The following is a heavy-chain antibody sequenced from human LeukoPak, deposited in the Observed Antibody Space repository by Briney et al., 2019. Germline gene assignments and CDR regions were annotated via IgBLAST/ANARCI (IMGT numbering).Heavy chain of an antibody. CDR1: GFTFSNYW. Sequence: PGGSLRLSCAASGFTFSNYWMHWVRQAPGKGLVWVSRINSDGGDTDYADSVKGRFTISRDNAKNTLFLEMNSLRAEDTAVYYCETIAVTTALDYWGQGVLVAVSS. V-gene: IGHV3-74*01. CDR3: ETIAVTTALDY. J-gene: IGHJ4*02. D-gene: IGHD6-19*01. CDR2: INSDGGDT.